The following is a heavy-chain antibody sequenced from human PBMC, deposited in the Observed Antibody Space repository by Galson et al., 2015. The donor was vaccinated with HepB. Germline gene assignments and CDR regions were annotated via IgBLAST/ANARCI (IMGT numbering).Heavy chain of an antibody. J-gene: IGHJ5*02. CDR1: GGSFSGYY. CDR3: ARASRRIAAAGPKRNNWFDP. V-gene: IGHV4-34*01. D-gene: IGHD6-13*01. CDR2: INHSGST. Sequence: SETLSLTCAVYGGSFSGYYWGWIRQPPGKGLEWIGEINHSGSTNYNPSLKSRVTISVDTSKNQFSLKLSSVTAADTAVYYCARASRRIAAAGPKRNNWFDPWCQGTLVTVSS.